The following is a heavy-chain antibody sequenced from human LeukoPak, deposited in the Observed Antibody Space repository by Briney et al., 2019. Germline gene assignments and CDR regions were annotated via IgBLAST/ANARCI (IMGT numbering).Heavy chain of an antibody. CDR3: AKESPSYYDSSGYYPCYFDY. CDR2: ISGGGGST. CDR1: GFTFSSYA. V-gene: IGHV3-23*01. Sequence: GGSLRLSYAASGFTFSSYAMSWVRQAPGEGLEWVSSISGGGGSTYYADSVKGRFTISRDNSKNTLSLQMNSLRAEDTAVYYCAKESPSYYDSSGYYPCYFDYWGQGTLVTVSS. D-gene: IGHD3-22*01. J-gene: IGHJ4*02.